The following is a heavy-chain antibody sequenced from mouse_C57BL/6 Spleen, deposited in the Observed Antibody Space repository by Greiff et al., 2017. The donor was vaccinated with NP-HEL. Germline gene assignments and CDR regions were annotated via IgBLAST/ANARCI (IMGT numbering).Heavy chain of an antibody. CDR3: ARRANYYGSSYVAMDY. V-gene: IGHV1-22*01. J-gene: IGHJ4*01. CDR2: INPNNGGT. CDR1: GYTFTDYN. Sequence: EVQLQESGPELVKPGASVKMSCKASGYTFTDYNMHWVKQSHGKSLEWIGYINPNNGGTSYNQKFKGKATLTVNKSSSTAYMELRSLTSEDSAVYYCARRANYYGSSYVAMDYWGQGTSVTVSS. D-gene: IGHD1-1*01.